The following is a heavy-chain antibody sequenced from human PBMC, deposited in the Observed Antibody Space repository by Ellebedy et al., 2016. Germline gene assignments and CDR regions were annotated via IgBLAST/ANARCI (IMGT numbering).Heavy chain of an antibody. J-gene: IGHJ6*02. D-gene: IGHD3-22*01. Sequence: GESLKISXAASGFTFSSYAMSWVRQAPGKGLEWVSAISGSGGSTYYADSVKGRFTISRDNSKNTLYLQMNSLRAEDTAVYYCAKCNSITMIVVVYYYGMDVWGQGTTVTVSS. V-gene: IGHV3-23*01. CDR1: GFTFSSYA. CDR2: ISGSGGST. CDR3: AKCNSITMIVVVYYYGMDV.